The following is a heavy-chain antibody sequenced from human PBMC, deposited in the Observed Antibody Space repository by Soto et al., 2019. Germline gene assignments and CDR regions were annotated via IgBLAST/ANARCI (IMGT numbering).Heavy chain of an antibody. J-gene: IGHJ6*02. V-gene: IGHV4-59*01. CDR3: ARESSPSYYGMDV. Sequence: SETLSLTCTVSGGSISSYYSSWIRQPPGKGLEWIGYIKYRGSTNYNPPLKSRVTISVDTSKNQFSLKLSSVTAADTAVYYCARESSPSYYGMDVWGQGTTVTVSS. CDR2: IKYRGST. CDR1: GGSISSYY.